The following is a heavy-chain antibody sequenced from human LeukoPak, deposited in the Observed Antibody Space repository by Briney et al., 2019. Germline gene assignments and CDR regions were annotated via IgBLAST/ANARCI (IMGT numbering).Heavy chain of an antibody. CDR2: ISGSAYST. V-gene: IGHV3-23*01. Sequence: GGSLRLSCAASGFTFSSYAMSWVRQAPGKGLDWVSAISGSAYSTYYADSVKGRFTISRDNSKNTLYLQMNSLRAEDTAVYYCAKNVWTGMATIYYYMDVWGKVPTVTVSS. CDR1: GFTFSSYA. CDR3: AKNVWTGMATIYYYMDV. J-gene: IGHJ6*03. D-gene: IGHD5-24*01.